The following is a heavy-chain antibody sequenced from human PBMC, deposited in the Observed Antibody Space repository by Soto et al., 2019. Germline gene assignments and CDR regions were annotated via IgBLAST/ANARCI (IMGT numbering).Heavy chain of an antibody. J-gene: IGHJ6*03. CDR3: AKDGMGYCSGGSCYGLDYYYYYMDV. CDR2: ISGSGGST. CDR1: GFTFSSYA. D-gene: IGHD2-15*01. V-gene: IGHV3-23*01. Sequence: GGSLRLSCAASGFTFSSYAMSWVRQAPGKGLEWVSAISGSGGSTYYADSVKGRFTISRDNSKNTLYLQMNSLRAEDTAVYYVAKDGMGYCSGGSCYGLDYYYYYMDVWGKGTTVTVSS.